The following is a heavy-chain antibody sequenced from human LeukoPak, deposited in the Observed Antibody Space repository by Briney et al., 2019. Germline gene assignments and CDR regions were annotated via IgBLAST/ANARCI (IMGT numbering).Heavy chain of an antibody. CDR3: TDWFSN. Sequence: GGSLRLSCTASGFTFSNSPMSWVRQAPGKGPEWVSAISGSGTNTWYADSVKSRFTISRDNSKNTLYLQMNSLRVEDTAVYYCTDWFSNWGQGTLVTVSS. D-gene: IGHD3-9*01. V-gene: IGHV3-23*01. CDR1: GFTFSNSP. CDR2: ISGSGTNT. J-gene: IGHJ4*02.